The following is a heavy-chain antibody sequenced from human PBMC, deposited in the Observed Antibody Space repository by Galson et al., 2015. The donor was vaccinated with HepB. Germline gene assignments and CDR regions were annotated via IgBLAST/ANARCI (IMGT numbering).Heavy chain of an antibody. J-gene: IGHJ6*02. CDR3: AKEKVGDSGSDYREGFYYGMDV. CDR1: GFTFSTYG. Sequence: SLRLSCAASGFTFSTYGMHWVRQAPGSGLEWVAFIRFDGKNKYFADSVKGRFIISRDNSKNTLYLQLNSLRPEDTAVYYCAKEKVGDSGSDYREGFYYGMDVWGQGTTVTVS. V-gene: IGHV3-30*02. D-gene: IGHD1-26*01. CDR2: IRFDGKNK.